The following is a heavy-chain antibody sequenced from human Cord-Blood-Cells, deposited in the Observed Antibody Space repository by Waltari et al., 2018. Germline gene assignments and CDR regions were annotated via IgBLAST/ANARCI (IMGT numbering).Heavy chain of an antibody. CDR1: GFTFSNAW. CDR3: TTLNYDFWSGYYIFDY. V-gene: IGHV3-15*01. CDR2: IKSKTDGGTT. J-gene: IGHJ4*02. Sequence: EVQLVESGGGLVKPGGSLRLSCAASGFTFSNAWMSWVRQAPGKGLEWVGRIKSKTDGGTTDYAAPVKGRFTISRDDSKNTLYLQMNSLKTEDTAVYYCTTLNYDFWSGYYIFDYWGQGTLVTVSS. D-gene: IGHD3-3*01.